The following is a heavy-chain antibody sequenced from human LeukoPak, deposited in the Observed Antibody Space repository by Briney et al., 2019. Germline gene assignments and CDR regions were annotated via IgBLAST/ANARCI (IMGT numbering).Heavy chain of an antibody. CDR3: ARAKLYYYDSSGYYSGFDY. CDR1: GFSFRDFW. V-gene: IGHV3-7*01. Sequence: GGSLRLSCAASGFSFRDFWMTWVRQAPGKGLEWVANINQGGSVKYYVDSVKGRFTISRDDAKSSLYVQMNSLRAEDTAVYYCARAKLYYYDSSGYYSGFDYWGQGTLVTVSS. CDR2: INQGGSVK. D-gene: IGHD3-22*01. J-gene: IGHJ4*02.